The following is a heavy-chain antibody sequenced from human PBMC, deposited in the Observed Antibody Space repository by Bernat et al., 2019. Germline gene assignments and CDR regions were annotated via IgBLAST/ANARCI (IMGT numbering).Heavy chain of an antibody. Sequence: QVQLVQSGAEVKKPGASVKVSCKASGYTFTSYAMHWARQAPGQRLEWMGWINAGNGNTKYSQKFQGRVTITRDTSASTAYMELSSLRSEDTAVYYCARGDSGSYPLDYWGQGTLVTVSS. CDR1: GYTFTSYA. D-gene: IGHD1-26*01. V-gene: IGHV1-3*01. J-gene: IGHJ4*02. CDR2: INAGNGNT. CDR3: ARGDSGSYPLDY.